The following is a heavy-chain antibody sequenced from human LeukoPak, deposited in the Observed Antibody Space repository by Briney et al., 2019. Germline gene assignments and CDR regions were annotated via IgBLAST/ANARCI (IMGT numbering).Heavy chain of an antibody. J-gene: IGHJ4*02. CDR2: IYYSGST. D-gene: IGHD3-10*01. CDR3: ARAYYGSGTLRFDY. CDR1: GGSISTYY. V-gene: IGHV4-59*01. Sequence: SETLSLTCTVSGGSISTYYWTWIRQPPGKGLEWIGCIYYSGSTDYNPSLKSRVTISVDTSKNQFSLKLSSVTAADTAVYYCARAYYGSGTLRFDYWGQGTLVTVSS.